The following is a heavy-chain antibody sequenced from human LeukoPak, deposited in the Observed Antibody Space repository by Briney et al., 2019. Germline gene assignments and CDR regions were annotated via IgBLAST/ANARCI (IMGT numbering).Heavy chain of an antibody. CDR3: AVPQWELLN. D-gene: IGHD1-26*01. J-gene: IGHJ4*02. V-gene: IGHV3-23*01. CDR1: GFTFSTYA. CDR2: ISGSGGST. Sequence: GGSLRLSCAASGFTFSTYAMNWVRQAPGKGLDWVSAISGSGGSTYYADSVKGRFTISRDNSKNTLYLQMNSLRADDTAVYSCAVPQWELLNWGQGTLVTVSS.